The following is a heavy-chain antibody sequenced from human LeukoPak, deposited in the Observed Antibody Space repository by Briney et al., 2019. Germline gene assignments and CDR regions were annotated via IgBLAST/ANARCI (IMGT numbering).Heavy chain of an antibody. D-gene: IGHD6-6*01. Sequence: SETLSLTCTVSGGSISSYYWSWIRQPPGKGLEWIGYIYYSGSTNYNPSLKSRVTISVDTSKNQFSLKLSSVTAADTAVYYCARGLAARRGSRGYYYMDVWGKGTTVTVSS. CDR2: IYYSGST. J-gene: IGHJ6*03. CDR1: GGSISSYY. CDR3: ARGLAARRGSRGYYYMDV. V-gene: IGHV4-59*12.